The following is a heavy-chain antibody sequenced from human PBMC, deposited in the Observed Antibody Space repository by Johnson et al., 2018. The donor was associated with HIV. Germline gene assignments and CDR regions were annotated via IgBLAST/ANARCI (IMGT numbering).Heavy chain of an antibody. J-gene: IGHJ3*02. CDR3: ARDRGLWERNGAGAFDI. V-gene: IGHV3-20*04. CDR1: GFTFDDYG. CDR2: INWNGGRT. Sequence: EVQLVESGGGVVRPGGSLRLSCAASGFTFDDYGMSWVRQAPGKGLEWVSGINWNGGRTGYADSVKGRFTISRDNAKNSLYLQMNSLRAEDTAVYYCARDRGLWERNGAGAFDIWGQGTMVTVSS. D-gene: IGHD1-26*01.